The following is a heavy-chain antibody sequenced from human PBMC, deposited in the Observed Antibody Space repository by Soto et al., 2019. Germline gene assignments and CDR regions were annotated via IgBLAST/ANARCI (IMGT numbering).Heavy chain of an antibody. V-gene: IGHV4-4*02. CDR3: ARKRDYYDSSAATGSFDP. Sequence: QVQLQESGPGLVKPSGTLSLTCAVSGGSISSSNWWSWVRQPPGKGLEWIGEIYHSGSTNYNPSLKSRVTISVDKSKNQFSLKLSSVTAADTAVYYCARKRDYYDSSAATGSFDPWGQGTLVTVSS. D-gene: IGHD3-22*01. CDR1: GGSISSSNW. J-gene: IGHJ5*02. CDR2: IYHSGST.